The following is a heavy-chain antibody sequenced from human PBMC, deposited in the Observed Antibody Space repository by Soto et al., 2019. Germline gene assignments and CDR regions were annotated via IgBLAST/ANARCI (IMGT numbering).Heavy chain of an antibody. D-gene: IGHD6-19*01. CDR2: IGGGGSDT. Sequence: DVQLLESGGGLVQPGGSLRLSCAASGFIFSDYAMTWVRQAPGKGLEWVSGIGGGGSDTYYVDSVKGRFTISRDNSKNTLYLQMNSLRAEDTALYYCAKDAVLFNGQWDWFDSWGQGTLVTVSS. J-gene: IGHJ5*01. CDR3: AKDAVLFNGQWDWFDS. V-gene: IGHV3-23*01. CDR1: GFIFSDYA.